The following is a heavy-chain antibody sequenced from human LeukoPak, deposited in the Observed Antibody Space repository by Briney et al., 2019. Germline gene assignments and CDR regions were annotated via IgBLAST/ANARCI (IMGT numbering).Heavy chain of an antibody. CDR1: GGSVSSGSYY. V-gene: IGHV4-61*01. Sequence: KASETLSLTCTVSGGSVSSGSYYWSWIRQPPGKGLEWIGYIYYSGSTNYNPSLKSRVTISVDTSKNQFSLKLSSVTAADTAVYYCAREVPDTAMGSNLYYFDYWGQGTLVTVSS. CDR2: IYYSGST. D-gene: IGHD5-18*01. J-gene: IGHJ4*02. CDR3: AREVPDTAMGSNLYYFDY.